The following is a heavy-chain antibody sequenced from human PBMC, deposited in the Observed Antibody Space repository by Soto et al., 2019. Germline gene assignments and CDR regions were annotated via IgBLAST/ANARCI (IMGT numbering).Heavy chain of an antibody. CDR3: ARHDCISTSCYYYYYYSMDV. CDR1: GGTFSSYA. Sequence: QVQLVQSGAEVKKPGSSVKVSCKTSGGTFSSYAISWVRQAPGQGLEWMGGIIPIFDTANYAQKFQGRVTNTEDKSXXTXYXXLSSLRSEDTAVYYCARHDCISTSCYYYYYYSMDVWGQGTTVTVSS. CDR2: IIPIFDTA. D-gene: IGHD2-2*01. J-gene: IGHJ6*02. V-gene: IGHV1-69*14.